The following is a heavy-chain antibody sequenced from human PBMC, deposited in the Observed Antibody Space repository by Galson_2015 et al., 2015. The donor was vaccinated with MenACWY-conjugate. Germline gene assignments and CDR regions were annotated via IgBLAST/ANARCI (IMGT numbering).Heavy chain of an antibody. CDR1: GYSFTNYW. J-gene: IGHJ3*02. CDR2: IYPGDSDT. Sequence: QSGAEVKKPGESLTISCKGSGYSFTNYWIGWVCQMPGKGLEWMGIIYPGDSDTRYSPSLQGQVTISVDKSITTAYLQWSSLKASDTAIYYCARRQWEPTGKCAFDIWGQGTMVTVSS. D-gene: IGHD1-26*01. V-gene: IGHV5-51*03. CDR3: ARRQWEPTGKCAFDI.